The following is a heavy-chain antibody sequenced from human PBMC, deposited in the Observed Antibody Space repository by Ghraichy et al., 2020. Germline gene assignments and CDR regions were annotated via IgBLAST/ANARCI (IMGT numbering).Heavy chain of an antibody. D-gene: IGHD7-27*01. J-gene: IGHJ4*02. Sequence: GGSLRLSCAASGFTFSSYSMNWVRQAPGKGLEWVSSISSSSSYIYYADSVKGRFTISRDNAKNSLYLQMNSLRAEDTAVYYCARERFTGDRSMDKHFDYWGQGTLVTVSS. CDR2: ISSSSSYI. CDR3: ARERFTGDRSMDKHFDY. V-gene: IGHV3-21*01. CDR1: GFTFSSYS.